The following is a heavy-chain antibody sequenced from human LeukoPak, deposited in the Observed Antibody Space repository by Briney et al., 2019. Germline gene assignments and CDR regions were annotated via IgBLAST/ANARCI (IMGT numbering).Heavy chain of an antibody. CDR1: GGSFSGYY. V-gene: IGHV4-34*01. CDR3: ARARDYDFWSGYSFDY. CDR2: INHSGST. J-gene: IGHJ4*02. Sequence: SETLSLTCAVYGGSFSGYYWSWIRQPPGKGLEWIGEINHSGSTNYNPSLKSRVTMSVDTSKNQFSLKLSSVTAADTAVYYCARARDYDFWSGYSFDYWGQGTLVTVSS. D-gene: IGHD3-3*01.